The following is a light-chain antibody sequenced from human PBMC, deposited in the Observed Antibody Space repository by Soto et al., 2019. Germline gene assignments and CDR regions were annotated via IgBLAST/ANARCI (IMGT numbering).Light chain of an antibody. V-gene: IGLV2-14*01. Sequence: QSALTQPASVSGSPGQSITISCTGTSSDIGGYNYVSWYQQHPGKAPKLMIYEVTNRPSGLSNRFSASKSGNTASLTISGLQAEDEADYYCSSYTSSSTWVFGGGTKVTVL. CDR2: EVT. J-gene: IGLJ3*02. CDR3: SSYTSSSTWV. CDR1: SSDIGGYNY.